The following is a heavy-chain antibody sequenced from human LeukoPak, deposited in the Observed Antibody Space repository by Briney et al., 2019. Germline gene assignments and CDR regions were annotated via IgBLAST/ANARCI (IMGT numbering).Heavy chain of an antibody. V-gene: IGHV3-21*01. CDR1: GFTFSSYS. CDR2: ISSSSSYM. Sequence: PGGSLRLSCAASGFTFSSYSMNWVRQAPGKGLEWVSSISSSSSYMYYADSVKGRFTISRDNAKNSLYLQMNSLRAEDTAVYYCARTPTSGYYLYYFDYWGQGTLVTVSS. D-gene: IGHD3-22*01. CDR3: ARTPTSGYYLYYFDY. J-gene: IGHJ4*02.